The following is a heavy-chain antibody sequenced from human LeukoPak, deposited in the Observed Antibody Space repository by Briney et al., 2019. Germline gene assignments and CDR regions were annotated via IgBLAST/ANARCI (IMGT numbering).Heavy chain of an antibody. J-gene: IGHJ4*02. CDR1: GYTFTNYG. V-gene: IGHV1-18*01. CDR2: ISAKDGNT. D-gene: IGHD3-22*01. CDR3: ARDRQDYYDSSGYFDN. Sequence: VASVKVSCKASGYTFTNYGISWVRQAPGQGLQWMGWISAKDGNTKYAEKFQGGGTMTTDTSTNTAYVELRSLRSDDTAVYYCARDRQDYYDSSGYFDNWGQGTLVTVSS.